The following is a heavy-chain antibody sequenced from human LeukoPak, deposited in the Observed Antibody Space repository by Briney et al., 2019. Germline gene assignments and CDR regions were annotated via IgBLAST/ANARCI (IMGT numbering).Heavy chain of an antibody. CDR2: INPNSGGT. CDR3: ARVLGNNWFDP. Sequence: ASVKVSCKASGYTFTDYYMHWVPQAPGQGLEWMGRINPNSGGTNYAQKFQGRVTMTRDTSISTAYMELSRLRSDDTAVYYCARVLGNNWFDPWGQGTLVTVSS. V-gene: IGHV1-2*06. D-gene: IGHD2/OR15-2a*01. CDR1: GYTFTDYY. J-gene: IGHJ5*02.